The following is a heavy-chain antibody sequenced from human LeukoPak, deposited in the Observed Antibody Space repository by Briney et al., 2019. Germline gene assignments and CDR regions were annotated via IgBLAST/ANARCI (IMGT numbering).Heavy chain of an antibody. V-gene: IGHV4-59*01. D-gene: IGHD4-11*01. CDR2: IYYSWST. J-gene: IGHJ4*02. CDR1: GGSISSYY. CDR3: ARVGEGYSNYDFDY. Sequence: SETLSLTCTVSGGSISSYYWSWIRQPPGKGLEWIGSIYYSWSTNYNPSLKSRVTISIDTSKNEYSLKMSSVTVADTAVYYCARVGEGYSNYDFDYWGQGTLVTVSS.